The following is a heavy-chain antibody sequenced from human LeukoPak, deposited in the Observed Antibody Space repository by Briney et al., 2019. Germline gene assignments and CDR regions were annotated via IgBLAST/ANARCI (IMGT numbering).Heavy chain of an antibody. V-gene: IGHV4-39*01. CDR1: GGSISSGSFY. J-gene: IGHJ4*02. D-gene: IGHD2/OR15-2a*01. CDR3: ARLPRGVIRSY. CDR2: IYHGESTVSYTGRT. Sequence: SEPLSLTCTVSGGSISSGSFYWGWIRQPPGKGLGWIGTIYHGESTVSYTGRTSYKSSLRRRVTLSVDTTNNQSSLTLASVTTADRAVYYCARLPRGVIRSYRGQGNLCTVSS.